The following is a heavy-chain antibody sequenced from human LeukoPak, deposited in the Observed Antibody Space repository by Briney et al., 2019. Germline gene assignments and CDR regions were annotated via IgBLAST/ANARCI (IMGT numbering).Heavy chain of an antibody. CDR1: GFTFGDYY. V-gene: IGHV3-11*01. Sequence: GGSLRLSCAASGFTFGDYYMSWIRQAPGKGLEWVSYISSSGSTIYYADSVKGRFTISRDNAKNSLYLQMNSLRAEDTAVYYCAKGGYCSSTSCYGGAFDIWGQGTMVTVSS. J-gene: IGHJ3*02. CDR3: AKGGYCSSTSCYGGAFDI. D-gene: IGHD2-2*01. CDR2: ISSSGSTI.